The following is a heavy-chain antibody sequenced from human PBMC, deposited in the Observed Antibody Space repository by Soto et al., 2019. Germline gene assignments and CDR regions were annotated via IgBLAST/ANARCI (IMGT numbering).Heavy chain of an antibody. CDR2: IYYSGST. CDR3: ARRDYSNRHNWFDP. V-gene: IGHV4-39*01. Sequence: QLQLQESGPGLVKPSETLSLTCTVSGGSISSSSYYWGWIRQPPGKGLEWIGSIYYSGSTYYNPSLKGRVTISVDTSKNQFPLKLSSVTAADTAVYYCARRDYSNRHNWFDPWGQGTLVTVSS. J-gene: IGHJ5*02. CDR1: GGSISSSSYY. D-gene: IGHD4-4*01.